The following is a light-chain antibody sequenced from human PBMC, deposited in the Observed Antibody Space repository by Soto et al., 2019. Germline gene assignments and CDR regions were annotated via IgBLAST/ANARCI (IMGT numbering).Light chain of an antibody. J-gene: IGLJ1*01. CDR1: SSDVGGYNY. CDR3: SSYTSSSTLV. CDR2: EVS. V-gene: IGLV2-14*01. Sequence: QSVLTKPASVSGSPGQSITISCTGTSSDVGGYNYVSWYQQHPGKAPKLMIYEVSNRPSGVSNRFSGSKSGNTASLTISGLQAEDEADYYCSSYTSSSTLVFGTGTKVTLL.